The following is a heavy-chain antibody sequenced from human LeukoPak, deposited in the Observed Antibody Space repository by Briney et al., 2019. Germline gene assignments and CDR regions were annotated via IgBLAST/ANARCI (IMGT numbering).Heavy chain of an antibody. J-gene: IGHJ4*02. CDR3: ARDRGLYDSSGYPFDY. V-gene: IGHV1-69*05. CDR1: GGTFSSYA. Sequence: SVKVSCKASGGTFSSYAISWVRQAPGQGLELMGRIIPIFGTANYSQKFQGRVTITKDESTSAAYMELSILRPAETSVYYCARDRGLYDSSGYPFDYWGQGTLVTVSS. CDR2: IIPIFGTA. D-gene: IGHD3-22*01.